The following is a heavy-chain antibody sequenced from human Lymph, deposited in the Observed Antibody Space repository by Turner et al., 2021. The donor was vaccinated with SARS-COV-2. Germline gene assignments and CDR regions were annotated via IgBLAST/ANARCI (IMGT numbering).Heavy chain of an antibody. CDR2: IWYDGSNK. J-gene: IGHJ6*02. CDR3: ARVKGYNGYDLRYYYGMDV. V-gene: IGHV3-33*01. D-gene: IGHD5-12*01. Sequence: QVQLVESGGGVVQPGRTLRLSCAASGFTFSSYGMHWVRQAPGKGREWVAVIWYDGSNKYYADSVKGRFTSSRDNSKNTLYLQMNSLRAEDTAVYYCARVKGYNGYDLRYYYGMDVWGQGTTVTVSS. CDR1: GFTFSSYG.